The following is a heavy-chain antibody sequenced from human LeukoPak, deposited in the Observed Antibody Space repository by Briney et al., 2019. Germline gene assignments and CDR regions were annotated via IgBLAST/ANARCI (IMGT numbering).Heavy chain of an antibody. CDR1: GGSISSYY. V-gene: IGHV4-4*07. CDR2: IYTSGST. Sequence: PSETLSLTCTVSGGSISSYYWSWIRQPAGKGLEWIGRIYTSGSTNYNPSLKSRVTISVDTSKNQFSLKLSSVTAADTAVYYCARGPWVPPPYGDYGRDYWGQGTLVTVSS. CDR3: ARGPWVPPPYGDYGRDY. J-gene: IGHJ4*02. D-gene: IGHD4-17*01.